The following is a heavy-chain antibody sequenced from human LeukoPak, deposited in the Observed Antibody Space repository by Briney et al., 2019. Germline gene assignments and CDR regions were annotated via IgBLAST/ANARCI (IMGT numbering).Heavy chain of an antibody. J-gene: IGHJ5*02. CDR1: GYTFTGYY. Sequence: ASVKVSCKASGYTFTGYYMHWVRQAPGQGLEWMGWINPNSGGTNYAQKFQGRVPMTRDTSISTAYMELSRLRSDDTAVYYCASGVTYYYDSSGYSGYNWFDPWGQGTLVTVSS. V-gene: IGHV1-2*02. CDR3: ASGVTYYYDSSGYSGYNWFDP. D-gene: IGHD3-22*01. CDR2: INPNSGGT.